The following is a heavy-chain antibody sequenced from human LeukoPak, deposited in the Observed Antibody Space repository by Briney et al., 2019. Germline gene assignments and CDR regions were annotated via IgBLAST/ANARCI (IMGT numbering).Heavy chain of an antibody. D-gene: IGHD3-10*01. CDR3: ARDPYYYGSGNYVPGFPDY. CDR2: ISSSRSNTI. J-gene: IGHJ4*02. Sequence: GGSLRLSCAASGFTFIIYEMNWVRQAPGKGLEWVSYISSSRSNTIYYADSVKGRFTISRDDAKNSLYLQMNSLRAEDTAVYYCARDPYYYGSGNYVPGFPDYWGQGTLVTVSS. CDR1: GFTFIIYE. V-gene: IGHV3-48*03.